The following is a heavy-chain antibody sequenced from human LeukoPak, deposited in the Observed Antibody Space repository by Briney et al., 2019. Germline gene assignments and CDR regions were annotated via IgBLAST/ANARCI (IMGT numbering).Heavy chain of an antibody. CDR1: GFTFSSYA. V-gene: IGHV3-53*04. Sequence: GGSPRLSCAASGFTFSSYAMSWVRQAPGKGLEWVSVIYSGGSTYYADSVKGRFTISRHNSKNTLYLQMNSLRAEDTAVYYCARGQPGPFDYWGQGTLVTVSS. J-gene: IGHJ4*02. CDR2: IYSGGST. CDR3: ARGQPGPFDY.